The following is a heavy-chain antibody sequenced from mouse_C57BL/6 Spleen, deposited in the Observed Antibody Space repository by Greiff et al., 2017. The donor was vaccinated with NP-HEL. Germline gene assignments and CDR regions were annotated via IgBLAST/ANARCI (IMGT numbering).Heavy chain of an antibody. V-gene: IGHV5-4*01. CDR2: ISDGGSYT. CDR3: ARDYDVGFAY. CDR1: GFTFSSYA. J-gene: IGHJ3*01. D-gene: IGHD2-12*01. Sequence: EVQLVESGGGLVKPGGSLKLSCAASGFTFSSYAMSWVRQTPEKRLEWVATISDGGSYTYYPDNVKGRFTISRDNAKNNLYLQMSHLKSEDTAMYYCARDYDVGFAYWGQGTLVTVSA.